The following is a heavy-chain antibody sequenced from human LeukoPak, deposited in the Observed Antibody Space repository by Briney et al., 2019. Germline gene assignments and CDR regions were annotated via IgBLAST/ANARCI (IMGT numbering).Heavy chain of an antibody. CDR1: GFTFSTYW. CDR2: INQDGRTK. J-gene: IGHJ4*02. D-gene: IGHD4-17*01. Sequence: GGSLRLSCATFGFTFSTYWMSWVRQAPGNGPEWVANINQDGRTKYYVDSVRGRFTISRDNAKNSLFLRMDSLRDDDTAVYCCARDGGSHGAYPPRWGQGTVVTVS. CDR3: ARDGGSHGAYPPR. V-gene: IGHV3-7*01.